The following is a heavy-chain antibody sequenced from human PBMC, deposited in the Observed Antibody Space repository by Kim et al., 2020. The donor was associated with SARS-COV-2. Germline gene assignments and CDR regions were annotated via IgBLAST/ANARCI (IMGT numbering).Heavy chain of an antibody. V-gene: IGHV1-58*01. D-gene: IGHD6-13*01. CDR2: IVVGSGNT. Sequence: SVKVSCKASGFTFTSSAVQWVRQARGQRLEWIGWIVVGSGNTNYAQKFQERVTITRDRSTSTAYMELSSLRSEDTAVYYCAACRKQQLWFDPWGQGTLVTVSS. CDR3: AACRKQQLWFDP. J-gene: IGHJ5*02. CDR1: GFTFTSSA.